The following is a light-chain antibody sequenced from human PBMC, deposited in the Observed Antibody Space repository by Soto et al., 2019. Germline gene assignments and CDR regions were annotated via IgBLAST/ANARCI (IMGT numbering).Light chain of an antibody. CDR2: DAS. V-gene: IGKV3-11*01. Sequence: TQAPSTLSASVGDIVTITCPASRSLQTWLAWYQQKPGKVPKLLIYDASNRATGIPARFSGSGSGTDFTLTISSLEPEDFAVYYCQQRSNWPPLTFGQGTRLEIK. CDR3: QQRSNWPPLT. CDR1: RSLQTW. J-gene: IGKJ5*01.